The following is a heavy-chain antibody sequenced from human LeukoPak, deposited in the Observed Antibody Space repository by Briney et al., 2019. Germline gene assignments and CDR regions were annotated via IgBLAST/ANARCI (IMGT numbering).Heavy chain of an antibody. CDR3: ARGFTNIAAAGRSGGFDY. D-gene: IGHD6-13*01. CDR2: INPSDGST. J-gene: IGHJ4*02. CDR1: GYTFTSYY. V-gene: IGHV1-46*01. Sequence: ASVKVSCKASGYTFTSYYMHWVRQAPGQGLEWMGIINPSDGSTSYAQKFQGRVTMTRDTSTSTVYMELSSLRSEDTAVYYCARGFTNIAAAGRSGGFDYWGQGTLVTVSS.